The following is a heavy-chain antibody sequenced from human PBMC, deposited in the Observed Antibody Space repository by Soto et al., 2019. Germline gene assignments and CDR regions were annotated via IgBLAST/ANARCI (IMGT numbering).Heavy chain of an antibody. D-gene: IGHD3-22*01. CDR1: GFTFSSYA. CDR3: AKGDHMDSSGYAY. CDR2: ISGSGGST. Sequence: EVQLLESGGGLVQPGGSLRLSCSASGFTFSSYAMSWVRQAPGKGLEWVSAISGSGGSTYYADSVKGRFTISRDNSKNTLYLQMNSLRAEDTAVYYCAKGDHMDSSGYAYWGQGTLVTVSS. J-gene: IGHJ4*02. V-gene: IGHV3-23*01.